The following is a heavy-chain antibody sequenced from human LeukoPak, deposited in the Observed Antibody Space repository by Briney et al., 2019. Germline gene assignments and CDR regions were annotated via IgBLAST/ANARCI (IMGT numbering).Heavy chain of an antibody. CDR2: IYHSGST. D-gene: IGHD3-9*01. J-gene: IGHJ4*02. V-gene: IGHV4-4*02. CDR1: GGSISSSNW. Sequence: PSGTLSLTCAVSGGSISSSNWWSWVRQPPGKGLEWIGEIYHSGSTNYNPSLKSRVTIPIDTSKSQFSLKLTSVTAADTAVYYCARDIPTGYHDYWGQGTLVTVSS. CDR3: ARDIPTGYHDY.